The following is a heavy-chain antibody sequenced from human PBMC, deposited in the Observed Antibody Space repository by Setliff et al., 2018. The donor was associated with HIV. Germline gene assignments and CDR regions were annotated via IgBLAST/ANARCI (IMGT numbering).Heavy chain of an antibody. Sequence: SVKVSCKASGGTFSSYAISWVRQAPGQGLEWMGGIIPIFGTANYAQKFQGRVTITTDESTSTAYMELSSLRSEDTAVYYCARVIRRPSYYNFWSGLDSYYYGMDVWGQGTTVTVSS. CDR2: IIPIFGTA. J-gene: IGHJ6*02. V-gene: IGHV1-69*05. CDR3: ARVIRRPSYYNFWSGLDSYYYGMDV. D-gene: IGHD3-3*01. CDR1: GGTFSSYA.